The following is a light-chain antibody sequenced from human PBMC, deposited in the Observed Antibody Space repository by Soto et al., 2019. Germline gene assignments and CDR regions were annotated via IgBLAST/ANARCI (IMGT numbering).Light chain of an antibody. J-gene: IGKJ5*01. V-gene: IGKV4-1*01. Sequence: DIVMTQSPDSLSVSLVERATIHCKSSQSVLYSAKNKNFLTWYQQKPGQPPKLLIYWASTRESGVPDRFTGSGSGTDFTLTINSLQAEDVAVYYCQQHYINPITFGQGTRLEIK. CDR3: QQHYINPIT. CDR1: QSVLYSAKNKNF. CDR2: WAS.